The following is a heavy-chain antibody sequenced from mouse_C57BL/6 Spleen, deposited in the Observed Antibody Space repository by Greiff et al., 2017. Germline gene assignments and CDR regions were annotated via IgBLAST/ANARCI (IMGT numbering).Heavy chain of an antibody. CDR1: GYTFTSYW. J-gene: IGHJ2*01. D-gene: IGHD3-2*02. Sequence: QVQLQQSGAGLVKPGASVKVSCKASGYTFTSYWMNWVKQRPGQGLEWIGRIHPCGSDTYYNPQFKGKATLTVDTSSSPSYMQLSSLTSEDSAVYYCAINDSSGFGDYWGQGTTLTVSS. CDR3: AINDSSGFGDY. V-gene: IGHV1-74*01. CDR2: IHPCGSDT.